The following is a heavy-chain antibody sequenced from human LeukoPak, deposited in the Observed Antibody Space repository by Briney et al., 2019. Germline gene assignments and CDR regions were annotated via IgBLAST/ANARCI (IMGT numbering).Heavy chain of an antibody. J-gene: IGHJ4*02. CDR1: GFTFSSYA. V-gene: IGHV3-23*01. Sequence: PGGSLRLSCAASGFTFSSYAMSWVRQAPGKGLEWVSAISGSGGSTYCADSVKGRFTISRDNSKNTLYLQMNSLRAEDTAVYYCAKQSARAGITMIVVVIPYYFDYWGQGTLVTVSS. CDR3: AKQSARAGITMIVVVIPYYFDY. D-gene: IGHD3-22*01. CDR2: ISGSGGST.